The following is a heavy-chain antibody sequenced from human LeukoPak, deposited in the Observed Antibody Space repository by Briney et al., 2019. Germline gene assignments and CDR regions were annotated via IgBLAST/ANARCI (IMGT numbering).Heavy chain of an antibody. Sequence: GGSLRLSCAASGFIFSDYYMSWVRQAPGKGLEWVSYISSGGSTIYYADSAKGRFTISRHNAKNSLYLQMNSLRAEDTAVYYCARDIYYYDSSGYYFPGGSDYWGQGTLVTVSS. CDR2: ISSGGSTI. J-gene: IGHJ4*02. CDR3: ARDIYYYDSSGYYFPGGSDY. V-gene: IGHV3-11*04. D-gene: IGHD3-22*01. CDR1: GFIFSDYY.